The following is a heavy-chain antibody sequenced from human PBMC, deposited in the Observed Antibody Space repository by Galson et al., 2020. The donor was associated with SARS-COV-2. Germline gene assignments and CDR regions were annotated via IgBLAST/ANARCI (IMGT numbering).Heavy chain of an antibody. CDR1: GFNFNSFS. D-gene: IGHD3-9*01. J-gene: IGHJ4*02. Sequence: AGSLRLSCAASGFNFNSFSIHWVRQPPGKGLEWVSLIGRNGANKFYAASVKGRFTISRDNYNNYLYLQMNGLTPEDTALYYCAKEKEGVRWTGLDYWGQGTLVTVSS. CDR3: AKEKEGVRWTGLDY. CDR2: IGRNGANK. V-gene: IGHV3-43*01.